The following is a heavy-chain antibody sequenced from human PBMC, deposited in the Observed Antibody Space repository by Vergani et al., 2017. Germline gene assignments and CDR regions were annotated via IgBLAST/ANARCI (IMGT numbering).Heavy chain of an antibody. CDR1: GFTFSGYY. CDR3: ARDTWGGEWSGGY. V-gene: IGHV1-2*02. D-gene: IGHD3-16*01. CDR2: VNPNSGGT. J-gene: IGHJ4*02. Sequence: QVQLVQSGAEVKKPGASVKVSCKTSGFTFSGYYIHWVRQAPGQGLEWMGWVNPNSGGTNYAQKFQGRVTMTRDTSINTAYMGLNRLKSDATAMYYCARDTWGGEWSGGYWGQGTLVTVSS.